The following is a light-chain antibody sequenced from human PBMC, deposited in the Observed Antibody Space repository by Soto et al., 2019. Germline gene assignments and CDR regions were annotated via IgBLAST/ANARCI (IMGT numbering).Light chain of an antibody. CDR2: DVG. V-gene: IGLV2-11*01. J-gene: IGLJ1*01. CDR1: SSDVGGYNY. CDR3: SSYTSSVTYL. Sequence: QSALTQPRSVSGSPGQSVTISCTGTSSDVGGYNYVSWYQQHPGKAPKLMIYDVGKRPSGVPDRFSGSKSDNTASLTISGLQAEDEADYYCSSYTSSVTYLFGTGTKVTVL.